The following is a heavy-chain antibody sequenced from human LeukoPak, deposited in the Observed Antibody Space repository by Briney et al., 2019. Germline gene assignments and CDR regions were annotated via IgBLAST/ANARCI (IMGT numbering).Heavy chain of an antibody. CDR3: ARKGGDDAFDF. V-gene: IGHV4-4*07. D-gene: IGHD7-27*01. Sequence: SEALSLTCTVSGDSISYYYWSWIRHPAEKGLEWIGRIYISGSTNYNPSLKSRVTMSIDTSKNQFSLKLTSVTAADTAVYYCARKGGDDAFDFWGQGTMVTVSS. J-gene: IGHJ3*01. CDR1: GDSISYYY. CDR2: IYISGST.